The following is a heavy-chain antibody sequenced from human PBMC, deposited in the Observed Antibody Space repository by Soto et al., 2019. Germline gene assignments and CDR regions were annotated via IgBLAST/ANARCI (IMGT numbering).Heavy chain of an antibody. CDR2: NSAYGTTM. CDR1: GLILSDNF. D-gene: IGHD6-13*01. Sequence: ESGGGLVEPGGSLRLSCAASGLILSDNFMTWIRQAPGKGLEWVSYNSAYGTTMYYADSVKGRFTISRDNAKNSLYLQMNSLRGDDTAVYYCARGRYSNDYWGQGTLVTVSS. J-gene: IGHJ4*02. CDR3: ARGRYSNDY. V-gene: IGHV3-11*01.